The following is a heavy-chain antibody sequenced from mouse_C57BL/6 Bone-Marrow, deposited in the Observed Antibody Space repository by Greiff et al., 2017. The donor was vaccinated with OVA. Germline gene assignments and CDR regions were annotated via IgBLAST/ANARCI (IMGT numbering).Heavy chain of an antibody. Sequence: EVHLVESGGGLVKPGGSLKLSCAASGFTFSSYAMSWVRQTPEKRLEWVATISDGGSYTYYPDNVKGRFTISRDNAKNNLYLQRSHLKSEDTAMYYCARDSDQSSWFAYWGQATLVTVSA. CDR2: ISDGGSYT. CDR1: GFTFSSYA. V-gene: IGHV5-4*01. CDR3: ARDSDQSSWFAY. D-gene: IGHD2-13*01. J-gene: IGHJ3*01.